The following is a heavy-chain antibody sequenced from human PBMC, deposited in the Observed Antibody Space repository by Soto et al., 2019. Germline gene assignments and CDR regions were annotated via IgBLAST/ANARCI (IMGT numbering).Heavy chain of an antibody. D-gene: IGHD2-15*01. Sequence: ASVKVSCKASGYTFTSYYMHWVRQAPGQGLEWMGIINPSGGSTSYAQKFQGRVTMTRDTSTSTVYMELSSLRSEDTAVYYCARGHSYCSGGSCPSGFVSVGRLNWFAPWGQGTLVTVSS. J-gene: IGHJ5*02. V-gene: IGHV1-46*03. CDR1: GYTFTSYY. CDR2: INPSGGST. CDR3: ARGHSYCSGGSCPSGFVSVGRLNWFAP.